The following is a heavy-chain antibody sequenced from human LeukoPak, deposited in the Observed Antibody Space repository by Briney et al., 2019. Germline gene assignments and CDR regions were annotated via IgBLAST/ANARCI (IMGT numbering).Heavy chain of an antibody. CDR1: GGSVSSGSYY. Sequence: PSETLSLTCTVSGGSVSSGSYYWSWIRQPPGKGLEWIGYIYYSGSTNYNPSLKSRVTISVDTSKNQFSLKLSSVTAADTAVYYCARAFYDFWSGPTPNWFDPWGQGTLVTVSS. J-gene: IGHJ5*02. CDR3: ARAFYDFWSGPTPNWFDP. CDR2: IYYSGST. D-gene: IGHD3-3*01. V-gene: IGHV4-61*01.